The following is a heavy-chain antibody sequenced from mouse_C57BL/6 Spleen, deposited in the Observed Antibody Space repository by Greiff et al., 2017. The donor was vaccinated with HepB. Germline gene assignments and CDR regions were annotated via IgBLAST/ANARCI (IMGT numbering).Heavy chain of an antibody. Sequence: ESGPGLVKPSQSLSLTCSVTGYSITSGYYWNWIRQFPGNKLEWMGYISYDGSNNYNPSLKNRISITRDTSKNQFFLKLNSVTTEDTATYYCARGNDYGTFFDYWGQGTTLTVSS. CDR3: ARGNDYGTFFDY. CDR1: GYSITSGYY. J-gene: IGHJ2*01. V-gene: IGHV3-6*01. D-gene: IGHD2-4*01. CDR2: ISYDGSN.